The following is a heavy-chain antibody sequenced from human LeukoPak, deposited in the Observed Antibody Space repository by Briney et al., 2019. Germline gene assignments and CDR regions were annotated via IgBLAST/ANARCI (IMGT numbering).Heavy chain of an antibody. CDR3: ARAYTAMVRREYYFDY. CDR1: GGTFTSYT. CDR2: IIPIFGTA. Sequence: SVKVSCKASGGTFTSYTTSWVRQAPRQGLEWIVGIIPIFGTANNAQKFQDRITITADESTSTAYMELSSLRSEDTAVYYCARAYTAMVRREYYFDYWGQGTLVTVSS. J-gene: IGHJ4*02. V-gene: IGHV1-69*01. D-gene: IGHD5-18*01.